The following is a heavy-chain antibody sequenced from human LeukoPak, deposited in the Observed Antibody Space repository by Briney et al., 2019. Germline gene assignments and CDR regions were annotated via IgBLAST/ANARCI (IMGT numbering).Heavy chain of an antibody. CDR3: AREWSGYAFDI. D-gene: IGHD5-18*01. CDR1: GFTFSSYW. J-gene: IGHJ3*02. CDR2: INSDGSST. V-gene: IGHV3-74*01. Sequence: GGSLRLSCAASGFTFSSYWMHWVRQAPGKGLVWVSRINSDGSSTSYADSVKGRCTISRDNAKNTLYLQMNSLRAEDTAVYYCAREWSGYAFDIWGQGTMVTVSS.